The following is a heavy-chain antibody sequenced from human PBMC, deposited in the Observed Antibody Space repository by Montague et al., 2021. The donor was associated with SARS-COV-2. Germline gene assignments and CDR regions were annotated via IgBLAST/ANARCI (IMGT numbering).Heavy chain of an antibody. CDR2: VYSRGST. Sequence: SETLSLTCTFSGGTISSSSYYCAWIRQPPGKGLEWVGSVYSRGSTYYNPSLKSQVTISVDTSKNQFSLKLTSVTAADTAVYYCARHIVTMVRGGHIPMEGWFDPWGQGTLVTASS. CDR1: GGTISSSSYY. CDR3: ARHIVTMVRGGHIPMEGWFDP. V-gene: IGHV4-39*01. D-gene: IGHD3-10*01. J-gene: IGHJ5*02.